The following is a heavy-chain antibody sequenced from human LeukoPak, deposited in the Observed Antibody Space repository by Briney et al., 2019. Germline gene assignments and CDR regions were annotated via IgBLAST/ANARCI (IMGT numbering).Heavy chain of an antibody. V-gene: IGHV3-74*03. Sequence: PGGSLRLSCAASGFTFSNYWMHWVRQAPGKGLVWVSRISTDGSSTTYADSVKGRSTISRDNSKNTLYLQMNSLRAEDTAVYYCAKGPAENYYGSGSYYPLWGQGTLVTVSS. CDR1: GFTFSNYW. CDR3: AKGPAENYYGSGSYYPL. J-gene: IGHJ4*02. D-gene: IGHD3-10*01. CDR2: ISTDGSST.